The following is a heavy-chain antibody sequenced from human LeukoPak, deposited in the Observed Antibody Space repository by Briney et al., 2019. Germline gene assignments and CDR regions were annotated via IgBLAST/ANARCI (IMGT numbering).Heavy chain of an antibody. CDR2: IYYSGST. Sequence: SETLSLTCTVSGGSISSGGYHWSWIRQHPGKGLEWIGYIYYSGSTYYNPSLKSRVTISVDTSKNQFSLKLSSVTAADTAVYYCARVVTMVRGSEDDCWGQGTLVTVSS. D-gene: IGHD3-10*01. J-gene: IGHJ4*02. V-gene: IGHV4-31*03. CDR1: GGSISSGGYH. CDR3: ARVVTMVRGSEDDC.